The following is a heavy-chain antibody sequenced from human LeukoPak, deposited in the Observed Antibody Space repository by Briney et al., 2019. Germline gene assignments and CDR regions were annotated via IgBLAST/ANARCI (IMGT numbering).Heavy chain of an antibody. CDR3: ARVGDHCSGGSCYSHYYYGMDV. J-gene: IGHJ6*02. CDR2: IYYIGST. CDR1: GGSISSGGYY. D-gene: IGHD2-15*01. Sequence: PSETLSLTCTVSGGSISSGGYYWSWIRQHPGKGLEWIGYIYYIGSTYYNPSLKSRITISVDTSKNQFSLKLSSVTAADTAVYYCARVGDHCSGGSCYSHYYYGMDVWGQGTTVTVSS. V-gene: IGHV4-31*03.